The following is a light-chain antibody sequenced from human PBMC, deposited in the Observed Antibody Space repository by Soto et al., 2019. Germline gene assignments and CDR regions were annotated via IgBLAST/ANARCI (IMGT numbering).Light chain of an antibody. V-gene: IGLV1-44*01. CDR2: GNN. Sequence: QSVLTQPPSASGTPGQTVAISCSGSSSNIGSNTVNWYQQFPGTAPKLLIYGNNQRPSGVPDRLSGSKSDTSASLAISGLLSEDESEYYCATWDDSLNGWVFGGGTKLTVL. CDR3: ATWDDSLNGWV. CDR1: SSNIGSNT. J-gene: IGLJ3*02.